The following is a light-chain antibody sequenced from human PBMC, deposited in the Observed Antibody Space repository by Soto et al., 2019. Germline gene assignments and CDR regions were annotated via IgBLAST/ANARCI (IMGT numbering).Light chain of an antibody. J-gene: IGKJ2*01. V-gene: IGKV1-5*03. CDR2: KAS. CDR1: QSISNW. CDR3: QQYNSYPYT. Sequence: DIQMTQSPSTLSASVGDRVTITCRASQSISNWLAWYQQKPGEAPKLLLSKASTLQSGVPSRFSGSGSGTEFSLTISSLQPDDFATYYCQQYNSYPYTFGQGTKLEIK.